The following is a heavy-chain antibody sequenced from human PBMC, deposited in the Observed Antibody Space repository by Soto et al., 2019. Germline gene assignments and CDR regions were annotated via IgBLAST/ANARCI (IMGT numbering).Heavy chain of an antibody. CDR1: GFTFSSYT. J-gene: IGHJ4*02. CDR2: INSGGRT. V-gene: IGHV3-23*01. Sequence: EVQLLESGGGLVQPGGSLRLSCAASGFTFSSYTMNWVRQAPGKGLEWVSGINSGGRTYYADSVKGRFTISRDDSKNTLYLKIISLGAEDTAVYYWAKDLPPDGVWDFDYWGQGPLVPASS. CDR3: AKDLPPDGVWDFDY. D-gene: IGHD4-17*01.